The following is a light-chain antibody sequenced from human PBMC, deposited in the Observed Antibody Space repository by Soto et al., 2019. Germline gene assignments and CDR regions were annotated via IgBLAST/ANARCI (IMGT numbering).Light chain of an antibody. CDR3: QQYNNWPRAT. CDR2: GAS. V-gene: IGKV3-15*01. Sequence: EIVLTQSPGTLSVSPGERATLSCRASQSVSSNLAWYQQKPGQAPRLLIYGASSRATGFPARFSGSGSGTEFNLTISSLQSEDFGVYYCQQYNNWPRATFGGGTKV. CDR1: QSVSSN. J-gene: IGKJ4*01.